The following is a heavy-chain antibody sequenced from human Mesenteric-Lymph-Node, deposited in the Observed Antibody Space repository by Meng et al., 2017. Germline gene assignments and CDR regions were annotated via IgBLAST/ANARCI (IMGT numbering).Heavy chain of an antibody. Sequence: PRLATPPPPLPPTCTVPGVPNSSVDYYWSWIRQHPGKGLEWIGYIHSSGSTYYNPSLRSRLTISVDTSKNQLSLKLSSVTAADTAVYYCARASYGSGSPLGESWFDPWGQGTLVTVSS. CDR3: ARASYGSGSPLGESWFDP. CDR1: GVPNSSVDYY. J-gene: IGHJ5*02. CDR2: IHSSGST. D-gene: IGHD3-10*01. V-gene: IGHV4-31*03.